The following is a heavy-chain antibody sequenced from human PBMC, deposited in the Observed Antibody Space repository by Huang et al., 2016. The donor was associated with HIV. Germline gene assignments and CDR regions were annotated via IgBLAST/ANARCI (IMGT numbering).Heavy chain of an antibody. CDR1: GFTFSSYW. CDR2: INSDGSSS. J-gene: IGHJ4*02. V-gene: IGHV3-74*01. Sequence: EVQLVESGGGLVQPGGSLRLSCAASGFTFSSYWMHWVRQAPGKGLVWVERINSDGSSSGDADSVKGRFTISRDNAKNTLYLQMNSLRAEDTAVYYCVRDPRIQSWLNYFDYWGQGTLVSVSS. D-gene: IGHD3-22*01. CDR3: VRDPRIQSWLNYFDY.